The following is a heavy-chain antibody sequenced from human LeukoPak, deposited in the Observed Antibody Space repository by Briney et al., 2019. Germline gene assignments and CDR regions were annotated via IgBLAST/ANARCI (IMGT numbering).Heavy chain of an antibody. CDR1: GFNFDDYG. Sequence: GGSLRLSCAASGFNFDDYGMSWVRQAPGKGLEWVSGINWNGGSTGYADSVKGRFTISRDNAKNSLYLQMNSLRAEDTAVYYCARENGDIAFDYWGQGTLVTVSS. CDR3: ARENGDIAFDY. J-gene: IGHJ4*02. D-gene: IGHD4-17*01. V-gene: IGHV3-20*04. CDR2: INWNGGST.